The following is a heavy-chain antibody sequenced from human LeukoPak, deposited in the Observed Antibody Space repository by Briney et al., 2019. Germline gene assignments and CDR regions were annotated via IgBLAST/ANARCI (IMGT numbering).Heavy chain of an antibody. CDR3: AKQRPGIAAAGLDY. Sequence: PGGSLRLSCAASGFTFSSYAMSWVRQAPGKGLEWVAVISYDGSNKYYADSVKGRFTISRDNSKNTLYLQMNSLRAEDTAVYYCAKQRPGIAAAGLDYWGQGTLVTVSS. J-gene: IGHJ4*02. CDR2: ISYDGSNK. V-gene: IGHV3-30*18. D-gene: IGHD6-13*01. CDR1: GFTFSSYA.